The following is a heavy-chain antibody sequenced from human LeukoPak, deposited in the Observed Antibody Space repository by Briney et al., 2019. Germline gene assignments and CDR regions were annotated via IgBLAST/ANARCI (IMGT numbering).Heavy chain of an antibody. J-gene: IGHJ5*02. CDR3: AKGGHNYDFWSGNLDP. D-gene: IGHD3-3*01. CDR2: IWYDGSNK. CDR1: GFTFSSYG. V-gene: IGHV3-33*06. Sequence: TGRSLRLSCAASGFTFSSYGMHWVRQAPGKGLEWVAVIWYDGSNKYYADSVKGRFTISRDNSKNTLYLQMNSLRAEDTAVHYCAKGGHNYDFWSGNLDPWGQGTLVTVSS.